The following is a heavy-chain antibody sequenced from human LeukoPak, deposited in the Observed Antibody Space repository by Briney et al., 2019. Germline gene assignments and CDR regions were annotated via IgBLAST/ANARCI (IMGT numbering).Heavy chain of an antibody. Sequence: VASVKVSCKASGYTFTGYYMHWVRQAPGQGLEWMGWINPNSGGTNYAQKFQGWVTMTRDTSISAAYMELSRLRSDDTAVYYCARDRDCGSYYYIDYWGQGTLVTASS. J-gene: IGHJ4*02. CDR1: GYTFTGYY. CDR2: INPNSGGT. V-gene: IGHV1-2*04. CDR3: ARDRDCGSYYYIDY. D-gene: IGHD1-26*01.